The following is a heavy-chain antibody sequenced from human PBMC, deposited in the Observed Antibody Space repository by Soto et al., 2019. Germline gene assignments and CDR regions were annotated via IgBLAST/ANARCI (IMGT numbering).Heavy chain of an antibody. Sequence: QVQLVQSGAEVKKPGSSVKVSCKASGGTFSSYTISWVRQAPGQGLEWMGRIIPILGIANYAQKFQGRVTITSNKSTSTAYMELSSLRSKDTAVYYGARGAGPDAFDIWGKGQWSPSLQ. CDR2: IIPILGIA. CDR3: ARGAGPDAFDI. J-gene: IGHJ3*02. CDR1: GGTFSSYT. V-gene: IGHV1-69*02. D-gene: IGHD6-19*01.